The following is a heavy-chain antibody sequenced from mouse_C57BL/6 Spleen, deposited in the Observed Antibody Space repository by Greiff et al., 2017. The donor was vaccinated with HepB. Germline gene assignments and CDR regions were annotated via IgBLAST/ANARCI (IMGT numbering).Heavy chain of an antibody. CDR2: ISDGGSYT. J-gene: IGHJ3*01. V-gene: IGHV5-4*03. CDR3: ARPQTAQAPFAY. CDR1: GFTFISYA. Sequence: EVKLVESGGGLVKPGGSLKLSCAASGFTFISYAMSWVRQTPEKRLVWVATISDGGSYTYYPDNVKGRFTISRDNAKNNLYLQMSHLKSEDTAMYYCARPQTAQAPFAYWGQGTLVTVSA. D-gene: IGHD3-2*02.